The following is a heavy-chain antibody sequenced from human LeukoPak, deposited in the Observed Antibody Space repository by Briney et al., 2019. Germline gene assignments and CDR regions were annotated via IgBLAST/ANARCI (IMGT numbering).Heavy chain of an antibody. V-gene: IGHV4-4*02. CDR2: IYYSGST. J-gene: IGHJ4*02. CDR1: GGSISSSNW. CDR3: ARVPSLYDYVWDY. D-gene: IGHD3-16*01. Sequence: SETLSLTCAVSGGSISSSNWWSWVRQPPGKGLEWIGYIYYSGSTNYNPSLKSRVTLSVDTSKNQFSLKLSSVTAADTAVYYCARVPSLYDYVWDYWGQGTLVTVSS.